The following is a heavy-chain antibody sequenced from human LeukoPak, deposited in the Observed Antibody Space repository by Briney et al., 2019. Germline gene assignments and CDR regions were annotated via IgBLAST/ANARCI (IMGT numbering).Heavy chain of an antibody. D-gene: IGHD6-19*01. CDR2: IYTSGST. CDR3: ARGISSGWYVYYFDY. V-gene: IGHV4-61*02. Sequence: PSQTLSLTCTVSGGSISSGSYYWSWIRQPAGKGLEWIGLIYTSGSTNYNPSLKSRVTISVDTSKNQFSLKLSSVTAADTAVYYCARGISSGWYVYYFDYWGQGTLVTVSS. J-gene: IGHJ4*02. CDR1: GGSISSGSYY.